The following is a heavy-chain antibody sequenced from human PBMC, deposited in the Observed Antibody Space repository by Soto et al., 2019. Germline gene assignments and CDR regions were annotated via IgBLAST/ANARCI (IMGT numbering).Heavy chain of an antibody. Sequence: GGSLRLSCAASGFTFSDYYMSWIRQAPGKGLEWVSYISGSGSSIYYADSVKGRFTISRDNAKNTLYLQMNSLRAEDTAVYYCAAYCSSTSCYWGGFDYWGQGTLVTVSS. V-gene: IGHV3-11*01. CDR1: GFTFSDYY. CDR3: AAYCSSTSCYWGGFDY. J-gene: IGHJ4*02. CDR2: ISGSGSSI. D-gene: IGHD2-2*01.